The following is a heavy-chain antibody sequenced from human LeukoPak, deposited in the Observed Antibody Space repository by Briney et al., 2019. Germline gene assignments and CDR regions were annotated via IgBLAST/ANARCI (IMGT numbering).Heavy chain of an antibody. D-gene: IGHD3-3*01. CDR3: ARDYIAYDPLDY. J-gene: IGHJ4*02. CDR2: ISSRSTSI. V-gene: IGHV3-21*01. CDR1: GFTFSSYD. Sequence: GGFLRLSCAASGFTFSSYDMNWVRQAPGKGLEWVSSISSRSTSIYYADSVKGRFTISRDNAKNSLYLQMNSLRAEDTAVYWCARDYIAYDPLDYWGQGTLVTVSS.